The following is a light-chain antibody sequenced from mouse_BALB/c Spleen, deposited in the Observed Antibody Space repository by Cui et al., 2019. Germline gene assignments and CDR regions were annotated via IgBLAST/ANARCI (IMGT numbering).Light chain of an antibody. J-gene: IGKJ1*01. V-gene: IGKV4-78*01. CDR2: NTS. CDR3: RQYSGYPRT. Sequence: QIVLTQSPAIMSASPGEKVTMTCSARSSVSSSYLYWYQQKPGSSPKLWIYNTSNLASGVPARFSGSGSGTSYSLTISSMEAEDAATFYCRQYSGYPRTFGGGTKLEIK. CDR1: SSVSSSY.